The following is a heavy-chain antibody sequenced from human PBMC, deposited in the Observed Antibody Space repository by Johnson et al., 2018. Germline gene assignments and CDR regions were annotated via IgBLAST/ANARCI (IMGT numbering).Heavy chain of an antibody. Sequence: VQLVETGGDMVQPGKSLRLSCAASGFTFSSHTMHWVRQAPGKGLDWVAVISHNGRNTYLADSVQGRFTISRDDSRNTLFLQMNSLKTEDTAFYYCSTGWGGNDYREAWGQGTMVTVSS. CDR3: STGWGGNDYREA. D-gene: IGHD1-26*01. CDR2: ISHNGRNT. CDR1: GFTFSSHT. J-gene: IGHJ3*01. V-gene: IGHV3-30*07.